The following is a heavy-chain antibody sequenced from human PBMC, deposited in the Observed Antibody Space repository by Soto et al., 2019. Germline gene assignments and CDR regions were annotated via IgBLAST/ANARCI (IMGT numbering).Heavy chain of an antibody. J-gene: IGHJ4*02. D-gene: IGHD1-26*01. CDR3: LVGATYSEVSDFDY. V-gene: IGHV1-69*02. CDR2: IIPILGIA. CDR1: GGTFSSYT. Sequence: QVQLVQSGAEVKKPGSSVKVSCKASGGTFSSYTISWVRQAPGQGLEWMGRIIPILGIANYAQKFQGRVTITADKSTSTAYMELSSLRSEDTAVYYCLVGATYSEVSDFDYWGQGTLVTVSS.